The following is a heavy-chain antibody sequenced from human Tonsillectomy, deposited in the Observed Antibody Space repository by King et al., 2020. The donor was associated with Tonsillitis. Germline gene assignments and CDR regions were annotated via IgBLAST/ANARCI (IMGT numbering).Heavy chain of an antibody. V-gene: IGHV3-30*18. Sequence: VQLVESGGGVVQPGRSRRLSCAASGFTFSSYGMHWVRQAPGKGLEWVAVISYDGSNKYYGNSVKGRFTISRDNSKNTLYLQMNSLRGEDTAVYYCTKDLGDAYNVYYYGMDVWGQGTTVTVSS. CDR3: TKDLGDAYNVYYYGMDV. D-gene: IGHD5-24*01. CDR2: ISYDGSNK. J-gene: IGHJ6*02. CDR1: GFTFSSYG.